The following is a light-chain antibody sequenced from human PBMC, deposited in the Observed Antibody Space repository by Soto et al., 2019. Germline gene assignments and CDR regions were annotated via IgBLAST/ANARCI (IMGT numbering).Light chain of an antibody. CDR2: GAS. V-gene: IGKV3-20*01. Sequence: EIVFTQSPGTLSLSPGERATLSCRASQSVSSSYLGWYQQKPGQAPRLLIYGASSRATGIPDRFSGSGSGTDFTLTIGRLEPEDFAVYYCQQYGSSPHTFGGGTKVEIK. J-gene: IGKJ4*01. CDR3: QQYGSSPHT. CDR1: QSVSSSY.